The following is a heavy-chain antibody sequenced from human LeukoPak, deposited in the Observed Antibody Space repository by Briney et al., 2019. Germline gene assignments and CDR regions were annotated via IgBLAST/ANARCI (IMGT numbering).Heavy chain of an antibody. CDR3: ARIPGLAHLFDY. Sequence: NPGGSLRLSCAASGFTFSDYYMSWIRQAPGKGLEWVSYISSSGSTIYYADSVKGRFTISRDNANNSLYLQMNSLRAEDTAVYYCARIPGLAHLFDYWGQGTLVTVSS. CDR2: ISSSGSTI. CDR1: GFTFSDYY. V-gene: IGHV3-11*01. D-gene: IGHD2-21*01. J-gene: IGHJ4*02.